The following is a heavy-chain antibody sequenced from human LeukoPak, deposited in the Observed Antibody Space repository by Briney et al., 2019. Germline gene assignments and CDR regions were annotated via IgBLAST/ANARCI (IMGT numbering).Heavy chain of an antibody. CDR3: ARDVVGSLDY. J-gene: IGHJ4*02. CDR2: IKGDESAR. D-gene: IGHD1-26*01. CDR1: GFTFSTYW. Sequence: PGGSLRLSCVGSGFTFSTYWMAWVRQAPGKGLEWVANIKGDESARHQADSVKGRFTISRDNTQNSVYLQMSSLRGEDTAVYYCARDVVGSLDYWGQGTLVTVSS. V-gene: IGHV3-7*01.